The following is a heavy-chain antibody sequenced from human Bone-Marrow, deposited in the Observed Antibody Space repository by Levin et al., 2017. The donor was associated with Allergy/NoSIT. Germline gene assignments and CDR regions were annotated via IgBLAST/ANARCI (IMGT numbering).Heavy chain of an antibody. V-gene: IGHV3-7*04. D-gene: IGHD2-15*01. J-gene: IGHJ6*03. CDR2: IKRDGSEK. Sequence: GGSLRLSCAGSGFTFSRHTMTWVRQAPGKGLEWVANIKRDGSEKYYADSVRGRFTISRDNARNSLYLQMNSLRAEDTAVYYCARDVVVEIDATVLNVPKSMFTQYYNYMDVWGKGTTVTVSS. CDR1: GFTFSRHT. CDR3: ARDVVVEIDATVLNVPKSMFTQYYNYMDV.